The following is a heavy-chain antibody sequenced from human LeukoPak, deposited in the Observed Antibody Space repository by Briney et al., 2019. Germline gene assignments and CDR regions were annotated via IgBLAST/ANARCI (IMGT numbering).Heavy chain of an antibody. CDR3: ARDRGVWYFDL. V-gene: IGHV4-38-2*02. CDR1: GYSISSGYY. CDR2: IYHSGST. D-gene: IGHD3-10*01. J-gene: IGHJ2*01. Sequence: TASETLSLTCAVSGYSISSGYYWGWIRQPPGKGLGWIGSIYHSGSTYYNPSLKSRVTISVDTSKNQFSLKLSSVTAADTAVYYSARDRGVWYFDLWGRGTLVIVSS.